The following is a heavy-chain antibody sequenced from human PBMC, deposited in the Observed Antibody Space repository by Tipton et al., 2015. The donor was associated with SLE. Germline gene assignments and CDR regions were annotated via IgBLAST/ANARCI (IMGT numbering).Heavy chain of an antibody. CDR3: ARAIHLPYFDSPSEFDF. D-gene: IGHD3-9*01. CDR1: GDTFTTSY. Sequence: QSGAEVKKPGASVRITCKASGDTFTTSYMHWVRQAPGQGLEWMGIINPSGSSTSYAQKFQGRVTMTRDRSITTAYMEVRSLRYDDTAIYYCARAIHLPYFDSPSEFDFWGQGTLVTVSS. CDR2: INPSGSST. J-gene: IGHJ4*02. V-gene: IGHV1-46*01.